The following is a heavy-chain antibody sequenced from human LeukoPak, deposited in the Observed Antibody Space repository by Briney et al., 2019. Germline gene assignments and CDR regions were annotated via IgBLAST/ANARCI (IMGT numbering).Heavy chain of an antibody. CDR3: AREKFRSMDV. D-gene: IGHD3-3*01. J-gene: IGHJ4*02. Sequence: GGSLRLSCAASGFTFDDYAMHWVRQAPGKGLEWVSGISWNSGSIGYADSVKGRFTISRDNSKNTLYLQMNSLRAEDTAVYYCAREKFRSMDVWGQGTLVTVSS. CDR2: ISWNSGSI. V-gene: IGHV3-9*01. CDR1: GFTFDDYA.